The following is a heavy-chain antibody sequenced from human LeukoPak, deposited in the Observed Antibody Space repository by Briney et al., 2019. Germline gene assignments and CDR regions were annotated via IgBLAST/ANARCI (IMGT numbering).Heavy chain of an antibody. CDR3: ARDQNYYDSSGYDHDAFDI. CDR1: GYSISSGYY. D-gene: IGHD3-22*01. J-gene: IGHJ3*02. V-gene: IGHV4-38-2*02. CDR2: IYYSGST. Sequence: SETLSLTCTVSGYSISSGYYWGWIRQPPGKGLEWIGSIYYSGSTYYNPSLKSRVTISVDTSKNQFSLKLSSVTAADTAVYYCARDQNYYDSSGYDHDAFDIWGQGTMVTVSS.